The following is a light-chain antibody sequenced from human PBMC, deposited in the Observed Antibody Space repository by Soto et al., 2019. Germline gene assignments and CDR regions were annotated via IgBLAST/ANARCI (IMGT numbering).Light chain of an antibody. CDR2: VVS. J-gene: IGLJ2*01. CDR3: SAYTSSNTLVV. V-gene: IGLV2-14*03. Sequence: QSVLTQPASVSGSPGQSITISCTGTSSDVGGYDYVSWYQQHPGKAPKLMIYVVSNRHTRVSNRFSGSKSGNTASLTSSGFQAEYLSHYFCSAYTSSNTLVVFGGGTKLTVL. CDR1: SSDVGGYDY.